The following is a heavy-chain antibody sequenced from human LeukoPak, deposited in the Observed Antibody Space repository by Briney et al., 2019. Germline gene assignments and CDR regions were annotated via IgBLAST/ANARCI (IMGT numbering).Heavy chain of an antibody. V-gene: IGHV1-18*01. CDR3: ARFWTGYLPDY. J-gene: IGHJ4*02. Sequence: ASVKVSCKASGYTFTSYGISWVRQAPGQGLEWMGWISAYNGNTNYAQKLQGRVTMTTDTSTSTAYMELRGLKSDDTAVYYCARFWTGYLPDYWGQGTLVTVSS. CDR2: ISAYNGNT. CDR1: GYTFTSYG. D-gene: IGHD3/OR15-3a*01.